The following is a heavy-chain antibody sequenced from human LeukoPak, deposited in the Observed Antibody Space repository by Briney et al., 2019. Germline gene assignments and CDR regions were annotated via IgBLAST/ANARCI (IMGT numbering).Heavy chain of an antibody. V-gene: IGHV3-48*03. Sequence: GGSLRLSCAASGFTFSSYEMNWVRQAPGKGLEWVSYISSSGSTIYYADSVKGRFTISRDNAKNSLYLQMNSLRAEDTAVYYCARVGLSSSWYPADVWGKGTTVTISS. J-gene: IGHJ6*04. CDR2: ISSSGSTI. D-gene: IGHD6-13*01. CDR1: GFTFSSYE. CDR3: ARVGLSSSWYPADV.